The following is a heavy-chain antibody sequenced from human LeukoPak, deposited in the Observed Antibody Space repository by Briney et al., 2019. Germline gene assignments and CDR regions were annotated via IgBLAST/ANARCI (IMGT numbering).Heavy chain of an antibody. V-gene: IGHV3-23*01. CDR3: AKSYGVLYYYYGLDV. J-gene: IGHJ6*02. Sequence: AGGSLRLSCAASGFTFSSYAMSWVRQAPGKGLEWVSAISGSGGSTYYADFVKGRFTISRDNSKNTLYLQMNSLGAEDAAVYYCAKSYGVLYYYYGLDVWGQGTTVTVSS. D-gene: IGHD4-17*01. CDR1: GFTFSSYA. CDR2: ISGSGGST.